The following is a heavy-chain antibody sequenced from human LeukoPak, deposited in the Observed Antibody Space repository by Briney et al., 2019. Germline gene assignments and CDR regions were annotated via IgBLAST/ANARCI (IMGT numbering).Heavy chain of an antibody. CDR3: ARTLVGATFRFYRIYFDY. D-gene: IGHD1-26*01. J-gene: IGHJ4*02. CDR1: GGSISSGSYY. CDR2: IYTSGST. V-gene: IGHV4-61*02. Sequence: PSETLSLTCTVSGGSISSGSYYWSWIRQPAGKGLEWIGRIYTSGSTSYNPSLKSRVTISVDTSKNQFSLKLSSVTAADTAVYYCARTLVGATFRFYRIYFDYWGQGTLVTVSS.